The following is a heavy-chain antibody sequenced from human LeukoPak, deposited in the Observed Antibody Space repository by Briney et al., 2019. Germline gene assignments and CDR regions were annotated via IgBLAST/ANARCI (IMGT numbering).Heavy chain of an antibody. D-gene: IGHD3-16*02. Sequence: SETLSLTCTVSGGSISSYYWSWIRQPPGKGLEWIGYTYYSGSTNYNPSRKSRVTISVDTSKNQFSLKLSSVTAADTAVYYCAGTPGELSFDYWGQGTLVTVSS. CDR3: AGTPGELSFDY. CDR1: GGSISSYY. J-gene: IGHJ4*02. CDR2: TYYSGST. V-gene: IGHV4-59*01.